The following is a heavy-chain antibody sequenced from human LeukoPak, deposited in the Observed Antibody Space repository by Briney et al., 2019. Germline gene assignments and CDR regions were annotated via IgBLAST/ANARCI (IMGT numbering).Heavy chain of an antibody. CDR3: ASFVVAGLFDY. J-gene: IGHJ4*02. V-gene: IGHV3-30-3*01. Sequence: GGSLRLSCAASGFTFSSYAMHWVRQAPGKGLEWVAVISYDGSNKYYADSVKGRFTISRDNPKNTLYLQMNSLRAEDTAVYYCASFVVAGLFDYWGQGTLVTVSS. D-gene: IGHD6-19*01. CDR2: ISYDGSNK. CDR1: GFTFSSYA.